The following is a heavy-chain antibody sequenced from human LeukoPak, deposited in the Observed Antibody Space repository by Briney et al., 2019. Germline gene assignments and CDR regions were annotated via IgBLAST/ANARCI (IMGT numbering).Heavy chain of an antibody. CDR2: ISISGSTI. V-gene: IGHV3-11*01. D-gene: IGHD2-21*02. J-gene: IGHJ6*02. Sequence: TGGSLRLSCAASGFTFSDYYMSWIRQAPGKGLEWVSYISISGSTIYYADSVKGRFTISRDNSKNTLYLQMNSLRAEDTAVYYCAREKYEVTAINLNYYYYYGMDVWGQGTTVTVSS. CDR3: AREKYEVTAINLNYYYYYGMDV. CDR1: GFTFSDYY.